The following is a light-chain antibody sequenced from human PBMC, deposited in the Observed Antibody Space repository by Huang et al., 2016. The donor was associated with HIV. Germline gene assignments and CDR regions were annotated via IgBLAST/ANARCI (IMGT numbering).Light chain of an antibody. V-gene: IGKV1-39*01. Sequence: DIQMTQSPSSLSASVGDRVTITCRASQTIKKYLNWYQQKPSQAPRLLIYGASNLQTEVPSRFSGRGSGTDFSLTISSLQPEDFAIYYCQQSHSTPRTFGQGTRLDIK. CDR2: GAS. J-gene: IGKJ5*01. CDR1: QTIKKY. CDR3: QQSHSTPRT.